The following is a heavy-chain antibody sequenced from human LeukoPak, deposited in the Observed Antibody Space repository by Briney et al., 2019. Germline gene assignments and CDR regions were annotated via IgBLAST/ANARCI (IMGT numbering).Heavy chain of an antibody. CDR3: ARADYDSSVGY. CDR2: IYYSGST. J-gene: IGHJ4*01. Sequence: SETLSLTCSVSGGTISSHYWSWIRQPPGKGLEWIGYIYYSGSTNYNPSLKSRVSISVDTSKNQFSLKLRSVTAADTAVYYCARADYDSSVGYWGHGTLVTVSS. D-gene: IGHD3-22*01. CDR1: GGTISSHY. V-gene: IGHV4-59*11.